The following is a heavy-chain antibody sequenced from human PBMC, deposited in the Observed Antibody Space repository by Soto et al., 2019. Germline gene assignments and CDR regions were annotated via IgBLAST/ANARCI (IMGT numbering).Heavy chain of an antibody. CDR1: GGTFSSYA. CDR3: AREWTEHIGVQPWFDP. J-gene: IGHJ5*02. V-gene: IGHV1-69*01. CDR2: IIPIFGTA. Sequence: QVQLVQSGAEVKKPGSSVKVSCKASGGTFSSYAISWVRQAPGQGFEWMGGIIPIFGTANYAQKFQGRVTITADESTSTAYMELSSLRSEDTAVYYCAREWTEHIGVQPWFDPWGQGTLVTVSS. D-gene: IGHD1-1*01.